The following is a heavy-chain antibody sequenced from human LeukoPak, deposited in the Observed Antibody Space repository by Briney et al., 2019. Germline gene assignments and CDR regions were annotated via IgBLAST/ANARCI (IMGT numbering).Heavy chain of an antibody. J-gene: IGHJ4*02. CDR3: AKDFHYFDTSGPHCFDY. Sequence: PGGSLRLSCAASGFTFSSYWMHWVRQAPGKGLVWVSRINSDGSSTSYADSVKGRFTISRDNSKNTLYLQINSLRAEDTAVYYCAKDFHYFDTSGPHCFDYWGQGTLVTVSS. D-gene: IGHD3-22*01. V-gene: IGHV3-74*01. CDR1: GFTFSSYW. CDR2: INSDGSST.